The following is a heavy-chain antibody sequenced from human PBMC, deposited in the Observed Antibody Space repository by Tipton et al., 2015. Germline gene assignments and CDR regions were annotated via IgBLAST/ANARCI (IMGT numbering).Heavy chain of an antibody. Sequence: LRLSCTVSGGAITSDGFYWSWIRQHPGKGLEWIGYIFYTGSTYYNPSLKSRATLSVDTSKNQFSLKLSSVTAADTAVYYCARDGYNSNYFDYWGQETLVTVSS. D-gene: IGHD5-24*01. V-gene: IGHV4-31*03. CDR3: ARDGYNSNYFDY. CDR1: GGAITSDGFY. J-gene: IGHJ4*02. CDR2: IFYTGST.